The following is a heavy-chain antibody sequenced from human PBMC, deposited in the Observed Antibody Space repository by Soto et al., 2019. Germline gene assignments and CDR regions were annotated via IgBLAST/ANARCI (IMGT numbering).Heavy chain of an antibody. CDR1: EFTFSSYA. V-gene: IGHV3-23*01. J-gene: IGHJ3*02. CDR2: ISGSGDNT. D-gene: IGHD3-9*01. Sequence: GGSLRLSCAASEFTFSSYAMNWVRQAPGKGLEWVSSISGSGDNTYYADSVKGRFTISRDNSKNTLYLQMNSLRVEDTAIYYCARTLTRSAFDIWGQGTMVTVSS. CDR3: ARTLTRSAFDI.